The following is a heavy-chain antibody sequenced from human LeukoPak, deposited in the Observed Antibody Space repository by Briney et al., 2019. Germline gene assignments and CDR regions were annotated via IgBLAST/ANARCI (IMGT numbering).Heavy chain of an antibody. CDR1: GYTFTSYG. Sequence: ASVKVSCKASGYTFTSYGISWVRQAPGQGLEWMGWISAYNGNTNYAQKLQGRVTMTTDTSTSTAYMELRSLKSDDTGVYYCARDLRITIESPWYFSFDYWGQGTLVTVTS. CDR2: ISAYNGNT. D-gene: IGHD3-3*01. CDR3: ARDLRITIESPWYFSFDY. J-gene: IGHJ4*02. V-gene: IGHV1-18*01.